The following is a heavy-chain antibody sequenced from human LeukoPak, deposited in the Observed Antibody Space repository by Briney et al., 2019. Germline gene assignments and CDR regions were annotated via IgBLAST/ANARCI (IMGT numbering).Heavy chain of an antibody. V-gene: IGHV4-59*12. D-gene: IGHD6-13*01. J-gene: IGHJ3*02. CDR2: IYYSGST. Sequence: SETLSLTCTVSGGSISSYYWSWIRQPPGKGLEWIGYIYYSGSTNYNPSLKSRVTMSVDTSKNQFSLKLSSVTAADTAVYYCARDPSSSWSDAFDIWGQGTMVTVSS. CDR1: GGSISSYY. CDR3: ARDPSSSWSDAFDI.